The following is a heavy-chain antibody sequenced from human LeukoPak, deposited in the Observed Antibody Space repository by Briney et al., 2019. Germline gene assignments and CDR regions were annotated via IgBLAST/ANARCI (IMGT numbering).Heavy chain of an antibody. D-gene: IGHD5-18*01. V-gene: IGHV1-2*02. J-gene: IGHJ4*02. CDR1: GYTFTDYY. Sequence: ASVKVSCKASGYTFTDYYMRWVRQAPGQGLEWMGWINPNSGGTNYAQKFQGRVTMTRDTSISTAYMELSRLRSDDTAVYYCARAPIGYGYWPLQYWGQGTLVTVSS. CDR3: ARAPIGYGYWPLQY. CDR2: INPNSGGT.